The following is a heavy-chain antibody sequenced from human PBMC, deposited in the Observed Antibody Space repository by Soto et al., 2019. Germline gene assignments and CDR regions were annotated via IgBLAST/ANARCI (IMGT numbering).Heavy chain of an antibody. CDR2: INAGNGNT. J-gene: IGHJ4*02. D-gene: IGHD6-19*01. CDR3: ARHVSSGWIFDY. CDR1: GYTFTSYA. Sequence: GASVKVSCKASGYTFTSYAMHWVRQAPGQRLEWMGWINAGNGNTKYSQKFQGRVTITRDTSASTAYMELSSLRSEDTAVYYCARHVSSGWIFDYWGQGTLVTVSS. V-gene: IGHV1-3*01.